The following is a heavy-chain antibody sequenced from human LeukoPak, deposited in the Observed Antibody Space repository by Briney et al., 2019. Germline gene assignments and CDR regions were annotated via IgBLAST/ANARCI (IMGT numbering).Heavy chain of an antibody. CDR2: ISYDGSNK. V-gene: IGHV3-30*18. Sequence: GGSLRLSCAASGFTFSSYGMHWVRQAPGKGLEWVAVISYDGSNKYYADSVKGRFTISRDNSKNTLYLQMNSLRAEDTAVYYCAKSSDYYGSGGYDYWGQGTLVTVSS. D-gene: IGHD3-10*01. J-gene: IGHJ4*02. CDR3: AKSSDYYGSGGYDY. CDR1: GFTFSSYG.